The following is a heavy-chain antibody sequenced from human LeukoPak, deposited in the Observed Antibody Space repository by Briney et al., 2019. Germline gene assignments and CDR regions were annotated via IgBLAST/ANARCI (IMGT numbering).Heavy chain of an antibody. CDR3: VREEQELVRDYYYYMDV. Sequence: GGSLRLSCAASGFTFTTYAMNWVRQPPGKGLEWVSSVSGSGESAYYADSMKGRFIISRDNSKNTLFLQMSGLRVDDTAVYYCVREEQELVRDYYYYMDVWGKGTTVTVSS. CDR1: GFTFTTYA. D-gene: IGHD1-7*01. CDR2: VSGSGESA. J-gene: IGHJ6*03. V-gene: IGHV3-23*01.